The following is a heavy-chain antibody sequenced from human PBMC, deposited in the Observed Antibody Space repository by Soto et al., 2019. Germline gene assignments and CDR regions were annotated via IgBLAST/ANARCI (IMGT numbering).Heavy chain of an antibody. J-gene: IGHJ4*02. V-gene: IGHV2-5*02. CDR2: IYWDDDE. CDR3: AHSRNLITEDAQVGDFDY. D-gene: IGHD1-26*01. Sequence: QITLKESGPTLVNSTQTLTLTCSFSGFSLTTAGEGVGWVSQSPGEALEGLALIYWDDDERYSPSLKTRLTITKDISRNQVVLVMTNMEPVDTGTYFCAHSRNLITEDAQVGDFDYWGQGT. CDR1: GFSLTTAGEG.